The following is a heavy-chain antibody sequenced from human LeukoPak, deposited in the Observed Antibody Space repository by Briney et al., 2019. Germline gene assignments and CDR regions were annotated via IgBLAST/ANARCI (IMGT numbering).Heavy chain of an antibody. CDR3: ARDNYDILTGYRYYYYYGMDV. V-gene: IGHV3-48*02. Sequence: GGSLRLSCAASGFTFSSYSMNWVRQAPGKGLEWVSYISSSSSTIYYADSVKGRFTISRDNAKNSLYLQMNSLRDEDTAVYYRARDNYDILTGYRYYYYYGMDVWGQGTTVTVSS. J-gene: IGHJ6*02. CDR2: ISSSSSTI. CDR1: GFTFSSYS. D-gene: IGHD3-9*01.